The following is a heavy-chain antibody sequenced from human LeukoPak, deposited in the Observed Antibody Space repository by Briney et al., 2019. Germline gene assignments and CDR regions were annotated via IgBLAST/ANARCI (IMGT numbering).Heavy chain of an antibody. D-gene: IGHD2-8*01. V-gene: IGHV4-38-2*02. CDR2: IYHSGST. Sequence: PSGTLSLTCAVSGYSISSGYYWGWIRQPPGKGLEWVGSIYHSGSTYYNPSLKSRVTISVDTSKNQFSLKLSSVTAADTAVYYCAREKARVNEDDAFDIWGQGTMVTVSS. CDR3: AREKARVNEDDAFDI. CDR1: GYSISSGYY. J-gene: IGHJ3*02.